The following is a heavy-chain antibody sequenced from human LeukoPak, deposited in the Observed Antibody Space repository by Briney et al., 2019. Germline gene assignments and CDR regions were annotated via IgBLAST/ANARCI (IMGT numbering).Heavy chain of an antibody. Sequence: LAGGSLRLSCAASGFTFSSYAMSWVRQAPGKGLEWVSAISGSGGSTYYADSVKGRFTISRDNSKNTLYLQMNSLRAEDTAVYYCARDIAAAGIPHYGMDVWGQGTTVTVSS. V-gene: IGHV3-23*01. CDR2: ISGSGGST. CDR1: GFTFSSYA. J-gene: IGHJ6*02. D-gene: IGHD6-13*01. CDR3: ARDIAAAGIPHYGMDV.